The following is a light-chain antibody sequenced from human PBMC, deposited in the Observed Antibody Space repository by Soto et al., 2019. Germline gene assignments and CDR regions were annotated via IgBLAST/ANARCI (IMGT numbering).Light chain of an antibody. CDR1: QSVSSF. CDR3: QQRSNWPLT. J-gene: IGKJ4*01. Sequence: EIMLTQSPATLSLSPGERATLSCRASQSVSSFVAWYQQKPGQAPRLLIYDASIRAIGIPDRFSGSGSGTDFTLTISSLEPEDFGVYYCQQRSNWPLTFGGGTKVEIK. CDR2: DAS. V-gene: IGKV3-11*01.